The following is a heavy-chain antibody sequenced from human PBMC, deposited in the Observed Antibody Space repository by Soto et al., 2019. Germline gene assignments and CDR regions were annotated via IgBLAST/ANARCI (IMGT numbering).Heavy chain of an antibody. J-gene: IGHJ4*02. Sequence: DVQLLESGGGLVQPEGSLRLSCAASGFTFSSYAMGWVRQGPGKGLEWVAVVSIGGSTHYADSVRGRFTISRDNSKNTLPLQMNSRTAEDTAVYFCAKRRGAGGHFDYWGQGALVNVSS. CDR1: GFTFSSYA. D-gene: IGHD1-26*01. CDR3: AKRRGAGGHFDY. V-gene: IGHV3-23*01. CDR2: VSIGGST.